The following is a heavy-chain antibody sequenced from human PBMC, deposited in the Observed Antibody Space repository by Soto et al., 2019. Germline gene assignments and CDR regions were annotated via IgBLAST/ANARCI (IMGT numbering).Heavy chain of an antibody. CDR2: IYYSGST. CDR1: GGSISSYY. J-gene: IGHJ4*02. Sequence: SETLSLTCTVSGGSISSYYWSWIRQPPGKGLEWIGYIYYSGSTNYNPSLKSRVTISVDTSKNQFSLKLSSVTAADTAVYYCARSRYCSGGSCYPHIDYWGQGTLVTVSS. CDR3: ARSRYCSGGSCYPHIDY. V-gene: IGHV4-59*01. D-gene: IGHD2-15*01.